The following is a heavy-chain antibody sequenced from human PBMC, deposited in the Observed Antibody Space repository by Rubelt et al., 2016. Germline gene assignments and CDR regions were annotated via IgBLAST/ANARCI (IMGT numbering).Heavy chain of an antibody. CDR3: ARRDLHHYYDSSGYFDY. CDR1: GGSISSSSYY. V-gene: IGHV4-39*01. CDR2: IYYSGST. Sequence: QLQLQESGPGLVKPSETLSLTCTVSGGSISSSSYYWGWIRQPPGKGLEWIGSIYYSGSTYYNPSLKSRGTISVDTSKNQFSLKLSSVTAADTAVYYWARRDLHHYYDSSGYFDYWGQGTLVTVSS. D-gene: IGHD3-22*01. J-gene: IGHJ4*02.